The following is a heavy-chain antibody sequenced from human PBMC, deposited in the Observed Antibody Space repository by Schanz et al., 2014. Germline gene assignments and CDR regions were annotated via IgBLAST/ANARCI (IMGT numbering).Heavy chain of an antibody. CDR2: VSSSSSYT. CDR3: ARGRVLES. J-gene: IGHJ5*02. CDR1: GFPFSDYY. Sequence: VQLLESGGGLVKPGRSLRLSCTASGFPFSDYYMSWIRQAPGKGLEWVSYVSSSSSYTHYADSVKGRFTISRDNAKNSLYLQMNSLRPEDTAVYYCARGRVLESWGQGTLVTVSS. D-gene: IGHD1-1*01. V-gene: IGHV3-11*06.